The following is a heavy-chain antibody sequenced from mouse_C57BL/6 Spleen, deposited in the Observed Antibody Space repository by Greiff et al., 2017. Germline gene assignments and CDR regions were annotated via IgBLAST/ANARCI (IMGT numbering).Heavy chain of an antibody. CDR3: AVADDSIVYYAMDY. D-gene: IGHD1-1*01. CDR2: IYPGSGST. Sequence: QVQLQQPGAELVKPGASVKMSCKASGYTFTSYWITWVKQRPGQGLEWIGDIYPGSGSTNYNEKFKSKATLTVDTSSSTAYRQLSSLTSEDSAVYYCAVADDSIVYYAMDYWGQGTSVTVSS. V-gene: IGHV1-55*01. CDR1: GYTFTSYW. J-gene: IGHJ4*01.